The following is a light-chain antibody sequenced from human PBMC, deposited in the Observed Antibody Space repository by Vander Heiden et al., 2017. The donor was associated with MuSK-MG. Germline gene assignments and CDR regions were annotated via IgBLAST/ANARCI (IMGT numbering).Light chain of an antibody. J-gene: IGKJ1*01. Sequence: DIVMTQSPDSLAGAPGERATINCKSSQSVLYSSNNKNYLAWYQQKPGQPPKLLIYWASTRESGVPDRFSGSGSGTDFTLTISSLEAEDLAVYYCQQYCSSPQTFGQGTKVDIK. V-gene: IGKV4-1*01. CDR3: QQYCSSPQT. CDR2: WAS. CDR1: QSVLYSSNNKNY.